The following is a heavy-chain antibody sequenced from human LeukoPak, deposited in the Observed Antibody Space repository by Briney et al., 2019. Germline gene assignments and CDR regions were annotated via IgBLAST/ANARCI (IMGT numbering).Heavy chain of an antibody. CDR3: ARGSMATPYNWFDP. V-gene: IGHV1-8*01. Sequence: GASVKVSCTASGYTFTSYDINWVRQATGQGLEWMGWMNPNSGNTGYTQKFQGRVTMTRNTSISTAYMELSSLRSEDTAVYYCARGSMATPYNWFDPWGQGTLVIVSS. D-gene: IGHD2/OR15-2a*01. J-gene: IGHJ5*02. CDR2: MNPNSGNT. CDR1: GYTFTSYD.